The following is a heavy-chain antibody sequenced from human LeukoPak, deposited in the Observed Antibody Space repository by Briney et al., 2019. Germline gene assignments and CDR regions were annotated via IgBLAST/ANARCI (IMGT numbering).Heavy chain of an antibody. D-gene: IGHD3-3*01. J-gene: IGHJ4*02. V-gene: IGHV3-30*02. CDR2: IRYDGSNK. CDR1: GFTFSSYG. CDR3: AKLYDFWSGYSILSSFDY. Sequence: GGSLRLSCAASGFTFSSYGMHWVRQAPGKGLEWVAFIRYDGSNKYYADSVKGRFTISRDNSKNTLYLQMNSLRAEDTAVYYCAKLYDFWSGYSILSSFDYWGQGTLVTVSS.